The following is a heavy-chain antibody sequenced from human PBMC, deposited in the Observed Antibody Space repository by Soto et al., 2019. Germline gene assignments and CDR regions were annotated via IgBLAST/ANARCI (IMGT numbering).Heavy chain of an antibody. D-gene: IGHD3-16*01. V-gene: IGHV3-11*01. Sequence: QVQLVESGGGLVKPGGSLTLSCGASGFTFSNYYMTWIRQAPGKGLDWVSYINPSSTTVYYAESVKGRFTISRDNAKNSLYLQMSSLRAEDTAVYYRARERRGSDHFDSWGQGTLVTVSS. CDR1: GFTFSNYY. J-gene: IGHJ4*02. CDR3: ARERRGSDHFDS. CDR2: INPSSTTV.